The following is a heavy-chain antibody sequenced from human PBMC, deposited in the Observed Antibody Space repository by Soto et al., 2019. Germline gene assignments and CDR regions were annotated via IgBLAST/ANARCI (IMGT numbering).Heavy chain of an antibody. Sequence: QVELQESGPGLVKPSQTLSLTCTVSGSSISSGGYYWSWIRQHPGKGLVWIGYIYYSGSTYYNPSLKSGVTISVDMCKNQSSLKLSSVTGAVAAVYDCAWSPMEVDRMAVWGQGSTVTVSS. D-gene: IGHD2-15*01. CDR2: IYYSGST. J-gene: IGHJ6*02. V-gene: IGHV4-31*03. CDR1: GSSISSGGYY. CDR3: AWSPMEVDRMAV.